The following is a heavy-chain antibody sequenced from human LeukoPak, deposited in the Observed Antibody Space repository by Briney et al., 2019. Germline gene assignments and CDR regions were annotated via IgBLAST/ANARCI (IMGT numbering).Heavy chain of an antibody. CDR1: GGSISSSSYY. D-gene: IGHD3-10*01. J-gene: IGHJ4*02. CDR2: IFYSGST. Sequence: SETLSLTCTVSGGSISSSSYYWGWIRQPPGKGLEWIGSIFYSGSTYYNPSLKSRVTISVDTSKNQFSLKLSSVTAADTAVYYCARTYYFSSGNYYTNWGQGTLVTVSS. CDR3: ARTYYFSSGNYYTN. V-gene: IGHV4-39*07.